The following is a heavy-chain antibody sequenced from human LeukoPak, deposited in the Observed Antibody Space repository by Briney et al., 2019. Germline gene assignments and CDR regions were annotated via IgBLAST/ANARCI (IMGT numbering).Heavy chain of an antibody. D-gene: IGHD1-1*01. Sequence: GGSLTLSCAASGFTLSSYAMHWDRQAPGKGLEYVSAISSNGGNKSHTNPVKGTFTISRDNSKNTLYLQMGSLRAEDMAVYYCARGVEQLEHQYYYVMDVWGQGTTVTVSS. CDR2: ISSNGGNK. V-gene: IGHV3-64*01. CDR1: GFTLSSYA. J-gene: IGHJ6*02. CDR3: ARGVEQLEHQYYYVMDV.